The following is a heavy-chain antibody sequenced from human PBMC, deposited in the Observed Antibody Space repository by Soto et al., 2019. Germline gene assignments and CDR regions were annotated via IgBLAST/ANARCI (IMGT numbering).Heavy chain of an antibody. D-gene: IGHD3-10*01. CDR1: GGIFSDYA. CDR2: IIPIFGTT. V-gene: IGHV1-69*01. J-gene: IGHJ4*02. Sequence: QVQLVQSGAEVRRPGSSVKVSCKTSGGIFSDYALSWVRQAPGQGLEWMGRIIPIFGTTIYAQKFHGRVTITADEPTSTAFMELSSLRSEDTAVYYCARQMNRGVIFDYWGQGTLVIVSS. CDR3: ARQMNRGVIFDY.